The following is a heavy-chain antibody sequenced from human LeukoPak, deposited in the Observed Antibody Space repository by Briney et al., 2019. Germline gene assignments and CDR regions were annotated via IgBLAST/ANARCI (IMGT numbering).Heavy chain of an antibody. J-gene: IGHJ4*02. D-gene: IGHD1-26*01. CDR3: ARDSVVGAPNDY. Sequence: ASVKVSCKASGYTFTGYYMHWVRQAPGQGLEWMGWINPNSGGTNYAQKFQGRVTMTRDTSISTAYMELSSLRSEDTAVYYCARDSVVGAPNDYWGQGTLVTVSS. CDR2: INPNSGGT. CDR1: GYTFTGYY. V-gene: IGHV1-2*02.